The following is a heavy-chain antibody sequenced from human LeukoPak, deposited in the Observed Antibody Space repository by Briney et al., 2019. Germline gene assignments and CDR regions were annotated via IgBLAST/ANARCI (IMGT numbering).Heavy chain of an antibody. CDR3: ARHLRAAVYFDY. D-gene: IGHD6-13*01. CDR1: SASITSGTFY. CDR2: VFYSGTA. J-gene: IGHJ4*02. Sequence: ESSETLSLTCTVSSASITSGTFYWAWIRQPPGKGLEWIGSVFYSGTAYYNPSLKSRVTISADTSKNQFSLNLRSVTAADTAVYYCARHLRAAVYFDYWGRGTLVTLSS. V-gene: IGHV4-39*01.